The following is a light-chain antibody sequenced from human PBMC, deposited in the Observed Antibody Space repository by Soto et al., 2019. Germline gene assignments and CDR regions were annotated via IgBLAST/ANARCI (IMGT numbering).Light chain of an antibody. V-gene: IGKV3-15*01. Sequence: EIVMTQSPATLSVSPGERATLSCRASQSVSSNLAWYQQKPGQAPRLLIYGASTRATGIPARFSGSGSGTEVNLTISSLQSEDFAVYYCQQYNNWPPLTFGQGTRLEIK. CDR1: QSVSSN. CDR3: QQYNNWPPLT. CDR2: GAS. J-gene: IGKJ5*01.